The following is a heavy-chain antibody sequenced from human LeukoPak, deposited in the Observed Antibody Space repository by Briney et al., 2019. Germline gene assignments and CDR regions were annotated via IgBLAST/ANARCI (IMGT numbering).Heavy chain of an antibody. V-gene: IGHV1-2*02. CDR2: INPNSGGT. J-gene: IGHJ4*02. CDR3: ARDGDSSSLGYCDY. CDR1: GYTFTGYS. Sequence: GASVKVSCKASGYTFTGYSMHWGRQAPGQGLEWRGWINPNSGGTNYAQKFQGRVTMTRDTSISTAYMELSRLRPDYTAVYCFARDGDSSSLGYCDYWGQGTLVTVSS. D-gene: IGHD6-6*01.